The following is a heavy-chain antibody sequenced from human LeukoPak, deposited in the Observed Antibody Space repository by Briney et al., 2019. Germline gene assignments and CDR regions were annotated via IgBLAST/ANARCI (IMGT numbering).Heavy chain of an antibody. D-gene: IGHD2-2*01. Sequence: SETLSLTCTVSGGSISSYYWSWIRQPPGKGLEWIGYIYYSGSTNYNPSLKSRVTISVDTSKNQFSLKLSSVTAADTAVYYCARLYCSSTSCYQYYYYYYMDVWGKGTTVTVSS. CDR3: ARLYCSSTSCYQYYYYYYMDV. CDR2: IYYSGST. J-gene: IGHJ6*03. CDR1: GGSISSYY. V-gene: IGHV4-59*01.